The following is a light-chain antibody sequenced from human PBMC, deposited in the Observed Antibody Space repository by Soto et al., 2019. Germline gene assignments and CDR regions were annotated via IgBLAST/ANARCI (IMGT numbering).Light chain of an antibody. CDR3: TSYTTSSTPVL. J-gene: IGLJ2*01. Sequence: QSVLTQPASVSGSPEQSITISCTGSSSDVGGYHYVSWYQQYPGEAPKLVISEVSNRPSGVSYRFSGSKSGNTASLTISGLQPEDEADYFCTSYTTSSTPVLFGGGTKVTVL. V-gene: IGLV2-14*01. CDR2: EVS. CDR1: SSDVGGYHY.